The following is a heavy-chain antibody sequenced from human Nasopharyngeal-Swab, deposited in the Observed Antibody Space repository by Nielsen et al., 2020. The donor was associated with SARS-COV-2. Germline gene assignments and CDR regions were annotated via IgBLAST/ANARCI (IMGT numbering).Heavy chain of an antibody. D-gene: IGHD1-26*01. CDR2: IRSKIYSGAP. CDR1: GFTFDAYA. V-gene: IGHV3-49*01. J-gene: IGHJ3*02. Sequence: GGSLRLSCTTSGFTFDAYAMSWFRQAPGKGLEWVGFIRSKIYSGAPEYAASVKGRFTISRHGAESIAFLQMNSLETEDTGVYYCARSVGSFYGQGAFDIWGQGTMVTVSS. CDR3: ARSVGSFYGQGAFDI.